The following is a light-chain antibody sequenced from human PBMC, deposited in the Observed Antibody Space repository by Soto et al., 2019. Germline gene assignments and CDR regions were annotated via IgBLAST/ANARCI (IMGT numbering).Light chain of an antibody. CDR1: QSVLYSSNNKNY. CDR3: QQYYSTLWT. CDR2: AAS. Sequence: DIVMTQSPDSLAVSLSERATINCKSSQSVLYSSNNKNYLAWYQQKPGKAPKLLIYAASSLQSGVPSRFSGSGSGTDFTLTISSLQAEDVAVYYCQQYYSTLWTFGQGTKVDIK. J-gene: IGKJ1*01. V-gene: IGKV4-1*01.